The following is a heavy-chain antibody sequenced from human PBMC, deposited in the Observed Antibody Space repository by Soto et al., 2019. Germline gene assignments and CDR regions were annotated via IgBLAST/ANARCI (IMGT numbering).Heavy chain of an antibody. CDR3: ARAPDYYADSGYESYAFEI. D-gene: IGHD3-22*01. Sequence: QVQLVESGGGVVQPGRSLRLSCAASGFTFISYAMHWVRQAPGKGLEWVAVVSYDGSHKYYADSVKGRFTISRDNSKNTLYLQMNSLRAEDTAVYYCARAPDYYADSGYESYAFEIWGQGTMVTVSS. J-gene: IGHJ3*02. CDR1: GFTFISYA. CDR2: VSYDGSHK. V-gene: IGHV3-30-3*01.